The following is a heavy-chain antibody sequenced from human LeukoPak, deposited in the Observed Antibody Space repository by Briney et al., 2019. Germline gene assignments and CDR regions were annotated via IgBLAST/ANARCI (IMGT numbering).Heavy chain of an antibody. CDR3: ARSYDYVWGSYRYTPTFDY. CDR2: INHSGTT. J-gene: IGHJ4*02. V-gene: IGHV4-34*01. D-gene: IGHD3-16*02. Sequence: SETLSLTCADYGGTFSGYYWNWIRQPPGEGLEWIGEINHSGTTNYNPSLKTRVTISVDTSKNQFSLKVGSVTAGDTAVYYCARSYDYVWGSYRYTPTFDYWGQGNLVTVSS. CDR1: GGTFSGYY.